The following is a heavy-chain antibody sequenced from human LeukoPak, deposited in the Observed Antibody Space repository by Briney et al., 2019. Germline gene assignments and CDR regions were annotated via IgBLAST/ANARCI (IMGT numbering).Heavy chain of an antibody. CDR3: ATQDLFCSSTSCYSLDP. J-gene: IGHJ5*02. D-gene: IGHD2-2*01. CDR1: GYTLTELS. V-gene: IGHV1-24*01. CDR2: FDPEDGET. Sequence: RASLKVSCKVSGYTLTELSMHWVRQAPGKGLEWMGGFDPEDGETIYAQKFQGRVTMTEDTSTDTAYMELSSLRSEDTAVYYCATQDLFCSSTSCYSLDPWGQGTLVTVSS.